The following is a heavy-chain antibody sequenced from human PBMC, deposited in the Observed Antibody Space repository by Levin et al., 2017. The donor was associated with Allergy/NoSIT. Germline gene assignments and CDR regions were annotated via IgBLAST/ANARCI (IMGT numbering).Heavy chain of an antibody. CDR3: ARDLRSSGWYFQFGGRVFDY. D-gene: IGHD6-19*01. CDR2: ISSSSSYI. CDR1: GFTFSSYS. Sequence: TGGSLRLSCAASGFTFSSYSMNWVRQAPGKGLEWVSSISSSSSYIYYADSVKGRFTISRDNAKNSLYLQMNSLRAEDTAVYYCARDLRSSGWYFQFGGRVFDYWGQGTLVTVSS. J-gene: IGHJ4*02. V-gene: IGHV3-21*01.